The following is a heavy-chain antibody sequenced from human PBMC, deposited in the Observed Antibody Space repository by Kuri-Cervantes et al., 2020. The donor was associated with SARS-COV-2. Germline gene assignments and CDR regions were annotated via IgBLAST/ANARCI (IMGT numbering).Heavy chain of an antibody. CDR3: AKDPVAGTWGDNFDY. CDR2: ISGSGGST. D-gene: IGHD6-19*01. CDR1: GFTFSSYA. J-gene: IGHJ4*02. Sequence: GVLKISCAASGFTFSSYAMSWVRQAPGKGLEWVSAISGSGGSTYYADSVKGRFTISRDNSKNTLYLQMNSLRAEDTAVYYCAKDPVAGTWGDNFDYWGQGTLVTVSS. V-gene: IGHV3-23*01.